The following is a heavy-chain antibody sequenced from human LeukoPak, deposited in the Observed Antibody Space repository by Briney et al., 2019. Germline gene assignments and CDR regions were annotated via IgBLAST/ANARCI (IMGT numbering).Heavy chain of an antibody. CDR2: IYNDGHT. D-gene: IGHD5-12*01. Sequence: GGSLRLSCAASGFAVSCNSMSWVRQAPGKGLEWVSIIYNDGHTYYADSVKGRFTISRDNSKNILFLQMNSLRAEDTAVYYRARDEVASRGVFDIWGQGTMVTVSP. V-gene: IGHV3-53*01. CDR3: ARDEVASRGVFDI. CDR1: GFAVSCNS. J-gene: IGHJ3*02.